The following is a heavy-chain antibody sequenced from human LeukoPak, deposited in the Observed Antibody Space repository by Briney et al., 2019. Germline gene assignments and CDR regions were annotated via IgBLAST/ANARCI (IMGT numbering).Heavy chain of an antibody. D-gene: IGHD3-22*01. CDR3: AKSNGYGLIDI. J-gene: IGHJ3*02. Sequence: SETLSLTCAVSGGSISSSNWWSWVRQPPGKGLEWIGEIYHSGSTNYNPPLKSRVTISVDKSKNQFSLKLSSVTAADTAVYYCAKSNGYGLIDIWGQGTMVTVSS. CDR2: IYHSGST. V-gene: IGHV4-4*02. CDR1: GGSISSSNW.